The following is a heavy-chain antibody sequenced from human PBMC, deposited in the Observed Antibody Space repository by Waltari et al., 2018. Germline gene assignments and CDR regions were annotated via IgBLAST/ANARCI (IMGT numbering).Heavy chain of an antibody. CDR1: GFTFRSYW. CDR2: IKQDGSEK. Sequence: VQLVESGGGLVQPGGSLRLSCAASGFTFRSYWMRWVRQAPGKGLEWVANIKQDGSEKYYVDSVKGRFTISRDNAKNSLYLQMNSLRAEDTAVYYCARLYHDYGDYWGQGTLVTVSS. CDR3: ARLYHDYGDY. D-gene: IGHD3-16*02. J-gene: IGHJ4*02. V-gene: IGHV3-7*01.